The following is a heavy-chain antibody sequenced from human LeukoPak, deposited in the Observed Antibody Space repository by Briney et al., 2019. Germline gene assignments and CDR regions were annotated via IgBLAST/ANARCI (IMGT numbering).Heavy chain of an antibody. CDR3: ARLVYYDSSGYPDYYFDY. J-gene: IGHJ4*02. Sequence: SETLSLTCTVSGGSISSSSYNWGWIRQPPGKGLEWIGSVYYSGSTYYNPSLKSRVTMSVDTSKNQFSLKLSSVTAADTAVYYCARLVYYDSSGYPDYYFDYWGQGTLVTVSS. CDR2: VYYSGST. CDR1: GGSISSSSYN. D-gene: IGHD3-22*01. V-gene: IGHV4-39*01.